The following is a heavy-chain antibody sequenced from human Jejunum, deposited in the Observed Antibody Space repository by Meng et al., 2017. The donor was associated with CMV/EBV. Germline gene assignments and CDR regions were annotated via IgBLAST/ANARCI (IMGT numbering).Heavy chain of an antibody. CDR2: ISGDGTAI. Sequence: TYGVTWFRQAPGKGLEWLLYISGDGTAIHYAASVKGRFTISRDYAKNSLHLQMNSLRAEDTAVYYCARDRRDFLEGWYYYYGMDVWGQGTTVTVSS. V-gene: IGHV3-48*04. D-gene: IGHD3-3*01. CDR3: ARDRRDFLEGWYYYYGMDV. CDR1: TYG. J-gene: IGHJ6*02.